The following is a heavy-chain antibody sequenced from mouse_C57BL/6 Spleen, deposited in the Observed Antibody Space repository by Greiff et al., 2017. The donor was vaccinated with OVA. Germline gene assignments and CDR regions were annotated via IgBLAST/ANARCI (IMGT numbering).Heavy chain of an antibody. Sequence: EVKLVESGAELVRPGASVKLSCTASGFNIKDDYMHWVKQRPEQGLEWIGWIDPENGDTEYASKFQGKATITADTSSNTAYLQLSSLTSEDTAVYYCTPYDYDKGFAYWGQGTLVTVSA. CDR3: TPYDYDKGFAY. CDR1: GFNIKDDY. J-gene: IGHJ3*01. V-gene: IGHV14-4*01. CDR2: IDPENGDT. D-gene: IGHD2-4*01.